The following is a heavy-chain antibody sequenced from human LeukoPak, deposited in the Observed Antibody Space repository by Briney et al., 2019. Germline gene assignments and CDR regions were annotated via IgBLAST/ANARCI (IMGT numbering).Heavy chain of an antibody. V-gene: IGHV4-59*01. CDR2: IYYSGST. CDR3: ASSKSIVGATPFDY. J-gene: IGHJ4*02. D-gene: IGHD1-26*01. CDR1: GGSISSYY. Sequence: PSETLSLTCTVSGGSISSYYWSWIRQPPGKGLEWIGYIYYSGSTNYNPSLKSRVTISVDTSKNQFSLKLSSVTAADTAVYYCASSKSIVGATPFDYWGQGTLVTVSS.